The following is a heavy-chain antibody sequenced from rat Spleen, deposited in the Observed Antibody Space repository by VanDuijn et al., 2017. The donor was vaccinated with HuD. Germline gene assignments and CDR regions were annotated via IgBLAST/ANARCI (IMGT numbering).Heavy chain of an antibody. Sequence: VQLKESGPGLVQPSQTLSLTCTVSGFSLTNYNVHWVRQPPGKGLEWLGVMWSNGGTDYISTIKSRLSISRDTSKSQVFLKMNSLQTEDTAMYFCARGSVFFDYWGQGVMVTVSS. V-gene: IGHV2S63*01. CDR3: ARGSVFFDY. CDR1: GFSLTNYN. CDR2: MWSNGGT. J-gene: IGHJ2*01.